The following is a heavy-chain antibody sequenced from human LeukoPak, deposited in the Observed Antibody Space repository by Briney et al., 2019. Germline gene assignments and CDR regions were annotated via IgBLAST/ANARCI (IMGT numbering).Heavy chain of an antibody. CDR1: GGTFSSYA. CDR2: IIPIFGIA. D-gene: IGHD2-21*02. J-gene: IGHJ4*02. Sequence: GAPVKVSCKASGGTFSSYAISWVRQAPGQGLEWMGRIIPIFGIANYAQKFQGRVTITADKSTSTAYMELSSLRSEDTAVYYCARELSYCGGDCYSIPDYWGQGTLVTVSS. V-gene: IGHV1-69*04. CDR3: ARELSYCGGDCYSIPDY.